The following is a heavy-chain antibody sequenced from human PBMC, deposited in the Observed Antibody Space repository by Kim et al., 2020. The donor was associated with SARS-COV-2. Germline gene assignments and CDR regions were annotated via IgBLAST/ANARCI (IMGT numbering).Heavy chain of an antibody. CDR1: GFSFSTSW. V-gene: IGHV3-7*03. J-gene: IGHJ4*02. CDR2: IKADESDK. D-gene: IGHD2-21*01. Sequence: GGSLRLSCEASGFSFSTSWMTWVRRAPGKGLEWVANIKADESDKYYVDSVKGRFTISRDNAKNSLYLQMNSLRAEDTAFYYCARSYFNSGQGTLVTASS. CDR3: ARSYFN.